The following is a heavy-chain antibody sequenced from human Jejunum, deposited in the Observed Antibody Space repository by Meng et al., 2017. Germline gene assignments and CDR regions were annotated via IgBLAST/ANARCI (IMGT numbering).Heavy chain of an antibody. Sequence: GGSLRLSCAASGFTFTNYGMSWVRQAPGKGLEWVSSIGLPSSGTAFYAGSVKGRFTISRDSSDNTLYLQMNSLRAEDTAVYYCAKGQYCRAGSCRNQMNHDSWGQGTLVTVSS. V-gene: IGHV3-23*01. CDR3: AKGQYCRAGSCRNQMNHDS. CDR1: GFTFTNYG. J-gene: IGHJ4*02. CDR2: IGLPSSGTA. D-gene: IGHD6-19*01.